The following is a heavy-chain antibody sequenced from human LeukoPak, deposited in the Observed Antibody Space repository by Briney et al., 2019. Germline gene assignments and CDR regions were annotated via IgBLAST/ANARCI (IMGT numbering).Heavy chain of an antibody. CDR1: GYTFTSYD. J-gene: IGHJ3*02. Sequence: GASVKVSCKASGYTFTSYDINWVRQATGQGLEWMGWMNPNSGNTGYAQKFQGRVTMTRNTSISTAYMELSRLRSDDTAVYYCARGMIVVVTDAFDIWGQGTMVTVSS. CDR3: ARGMIVVVTDAFDI. D-gene: IGHD2-21*02. V-gene: IGHV1-8*01. CDR2: MNPNSGNT.